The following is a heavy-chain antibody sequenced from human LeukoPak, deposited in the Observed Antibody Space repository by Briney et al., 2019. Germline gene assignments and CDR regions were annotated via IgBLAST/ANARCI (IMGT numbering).Heavy chain of an antibody. CDR1: GGSFSGYY. J-gene: IGHJ4*02. CDR3: ARGIAMVV. V-gene: IGHV4-34*01. D-gene: IGHD5-18*01. CDR2: INHSGST. Sequence: SEALSLTCAVYGGSFSGYYWSWIRQPPGKGLEWIGEINHSGSTNYNPSLKSRVTISVDTSKNQFSLKLSSVTAADTAVYYCARGIAMVVWGQGTLVTVSS.